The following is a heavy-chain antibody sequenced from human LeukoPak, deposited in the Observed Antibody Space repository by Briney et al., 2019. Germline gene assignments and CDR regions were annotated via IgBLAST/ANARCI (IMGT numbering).Heavy chain of an antibody. J-gene: IGHJ6*02. CDR2: IYYSGST. V-gene: IGHV4-59*08. CDR3: ARSGLVWYYDSSGYADHPEDYYYYGMDV. Sequence: GSLRLSCAASGFTVSSNYMSWVRQAPGKGLEWIGYIYYSGSTNYNPSLKSRVTISVDTSKNQFSLKLSSVTAADTAVYYCARSGLVWYYDSSGYADHPEDYYYYGMDVWGQGTTVTVSS. D-gene: IGHD3-22*01. CDR1: GFTVSSNY.